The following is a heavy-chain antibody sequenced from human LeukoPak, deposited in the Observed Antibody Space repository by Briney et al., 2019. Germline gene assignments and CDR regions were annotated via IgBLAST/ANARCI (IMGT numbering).Heavy chain of an antibody. CDR3: ARDQRQQLVPQKAVYGMDV. Sequence: ASVKVPCKASGGTFSSYAISWVRQAPGQGREWMGWINPNSGGTNYAQKFQGWVTMTRDTSISTAYMELSRLRSDDTAVYYCARDQRQQLVPQKAVYGMDVWGQGTTVTVSS. CDR1: GGTFSSYA. CDR2: INPNSGGT. J-gene: IGHJ6*02. V-gene: IGHV1-2*04. D-gene: IGHD6-13*01.